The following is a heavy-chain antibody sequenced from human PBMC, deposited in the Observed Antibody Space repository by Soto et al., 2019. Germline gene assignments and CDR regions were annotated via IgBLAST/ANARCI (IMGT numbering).Heavy chain of an antibody. D-gene: IGHD6-13*01. Sequence: GGSLRLSCTASGFTFGDYAMSWFRQAPGKGLEWVGFIRSKAYGGTTEYAASVKGGFTISRDDSKSIAYLQMNSLKTEDTAVYYCTSVAAAAYYFDYWGQGTLVTVSS. J-gene: IGHJ4*02. CDR2: IRSKAYGGTT. V-gene: IGHV3-49*03. CDR1: GFTFGDYA. CDR3: TSVAAAAYYFDY.